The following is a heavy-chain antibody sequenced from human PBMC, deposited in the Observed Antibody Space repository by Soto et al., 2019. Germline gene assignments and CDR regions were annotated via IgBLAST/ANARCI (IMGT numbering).Heavy chain of an antibody. CDR1: GFTFSSYA. CDR2: ISGSGGST. D-gene: IGHD6-19*01. Sequence: GGSLRLSCAASGFTFSSYAMSWVRQAPGKGLEWVSAISGSGGSTYYADSVKGRFTISRDNSKNTLYLQMNSLRAEDTAVYYCAKDQVAGPIAEYFQHWGQGTLVTVSS. CDR3: AKDQVAGPIAEYFQH. V-gene: IGHV3-23*01. J-gene: IGHJ1*01.